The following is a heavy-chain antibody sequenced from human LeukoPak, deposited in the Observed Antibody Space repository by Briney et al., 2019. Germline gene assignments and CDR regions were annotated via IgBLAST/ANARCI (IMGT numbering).Heavy chain of an antibody. CDR3: VRDKGLRLTERFDS. Sequence: GGSLRLSCVVSGSTVSTNYMTWVRQAPGKGLEWVSLILDDTSTTYADSVKGRFAISRDNSRNTLYLQMNRLTAAGTAVYYCVRDKGLRLTERFDSWGQGTLVTVSS. D-gene: IGHD3/OR15-3a*01. CDR2: ILDDTST. V-gene: IGHV3-53*01. J-gene: IGHJ4*02. CDR1: GSTVSTNY.